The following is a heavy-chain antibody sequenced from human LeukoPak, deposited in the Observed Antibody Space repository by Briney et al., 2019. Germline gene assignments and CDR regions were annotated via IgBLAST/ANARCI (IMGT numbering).Heavy chain of an antibody. CDR2: INPSGGST. V-gene: IGHV1-46*01. J-gene: IGHJ4*02. Sequence: ASVKVSCNASGYTFTSYYMHWVRQAPGQGLEWMGIINPSGGSTSYAQKFQGRVTMTRDTSTSTVYMELSSLRSEDTAVYYCATQYGSDAYYFDYWSQGTLVTVSS. CDR1: GYTFTSYY. CDR3: ATQYGSDAYYFDY. D-gene: IGHD3-10*01.